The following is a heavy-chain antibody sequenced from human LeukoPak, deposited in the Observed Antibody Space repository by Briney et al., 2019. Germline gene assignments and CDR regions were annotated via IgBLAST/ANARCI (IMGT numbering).Heavy chain of an antibody. CDR2: ISRNSGSI. V-gene: IGHV3-9*01. D-gene: IGHD3-22*01. CDR1: GFTFDNYA. J-gene: IGHJ2*01. CDR3: ARDLYDSSGIERHFDL. Sequence: GGSLRLSCAASGFTFDNYAMHWVRQAPGKGLEWVSGISRNSGSIGYADSVKGRFTISRDSSKNTLYLQMNSLRAEDTAVYYCARDLYDSSGIERHFDLWGRGALVTVSS.